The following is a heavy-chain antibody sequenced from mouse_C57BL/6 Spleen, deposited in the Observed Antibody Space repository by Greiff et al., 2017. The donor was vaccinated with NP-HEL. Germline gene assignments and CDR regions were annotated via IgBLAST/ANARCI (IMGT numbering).Heavy chain of an antibody. Sequence: VQLQQPGAELVKPGASVKLSCKASGYTFTSYWMQWVKQRPGQGLEWIGEIDPSDSYTNYNQKFKGKATLTVDTSSSTAYMQLSSLTSEDSAVYYCARSRITTVVEEVFAYWGQGTLVTVSA. CDR1: GYTFTSYW. J-gene: IGHJ3*01. D-gene: IGHD1-1*01. CDR2: IDPSDSYT. CDR3: ARSRITTVVEEVFAY. V-gene: IGHV1-50*01.